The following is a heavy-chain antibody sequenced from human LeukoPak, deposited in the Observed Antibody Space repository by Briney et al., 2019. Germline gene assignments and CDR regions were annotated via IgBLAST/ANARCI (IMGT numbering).Heavy chain of an antibody. J-gene: IGHJ4*02. D-gene: IGHD5-18*01. V-gene: IGHV3-33*01. Sequence: GGSLRLSCAASGFTFSSYGMHWVRQAPGKELEWVAVIWYDGSNKYYADSVKGRFTISRDNSKNTLYLQMNSLRAEDTAVYYCARDKRDTAMVLDYWGQGTLVTVSP. CDR3: ARDKRDTAMVLDY. CDR1: GFTFSSYG. CDR2: IWYDGSNK.